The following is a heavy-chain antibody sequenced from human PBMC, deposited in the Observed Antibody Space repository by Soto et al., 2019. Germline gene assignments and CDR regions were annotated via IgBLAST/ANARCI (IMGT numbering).Heavy chain of an antibody. J-gene: IGHJ6*02. D-gene: IGHD2-2*01. Sequence: EVQLLESGGGLVQPGESLRLSCVAPGFIFGDYVINWVGQAPGKGLEWVCAIGGGGAGTSYSDSVKGRFTIFRDTSRNTVHMQMTSLRADDTAVYYCANRFVIVPAVLGRNYHYGMDVWGQGTTVTVSS. CDR3: ANRFVIVPAVLGRNYHYGMDV. V-gene: IGHV3-23*01. CDR2: IGGGGAGT. CDR1: GFIFGDYV.